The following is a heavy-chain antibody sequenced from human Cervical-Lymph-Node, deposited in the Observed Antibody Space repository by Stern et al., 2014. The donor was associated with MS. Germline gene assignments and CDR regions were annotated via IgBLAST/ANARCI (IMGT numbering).Heavy chain of an antibody. V-gene: IGHV4-59*01. D-gene: IGHD5-18*01. J-gene: IGHJ4*02. CDR2: IYYSGST. Sequence: QVQLVESGPGLVKPSETLSLTCTVSGGSISSYYWSWIRQPPGKGLEWIGYIYYSGSTNYNPSLKSRVTISVDTSKNQFSLKLSSVTAADTAVYYCARESGDTANDYWGQGTLVTVSS. CDR3: ARESGDTANDY. CDR1: GGSISSYY.